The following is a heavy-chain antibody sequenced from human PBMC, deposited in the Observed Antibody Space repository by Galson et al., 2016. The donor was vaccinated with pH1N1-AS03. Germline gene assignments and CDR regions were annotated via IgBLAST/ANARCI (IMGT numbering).Heavy chain of an antibody. D-gene: IGHD7-27*01. V-gene: IGHV5-51*03. J-gene: IGHJ3*01. CDR2: MYPEDSDV. CDR1: GYNFMSYW. CDR3: ARPSPLGIPGRKGLYAFDL. Sequence: QSGAEVKKPGESLKFSCKVSGYNFMSYWIGWVRQMPGKGLEWLGIMYPEDSDVRYSPSLRGQVTISADKSISTAYLQWTSLEASDTAIYFCARPSPLGIPGRKGLYAFDLWGQGTKVTVSS.